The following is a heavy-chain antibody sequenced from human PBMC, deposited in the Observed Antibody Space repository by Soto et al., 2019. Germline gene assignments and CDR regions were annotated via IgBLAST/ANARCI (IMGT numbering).Heavy chain of an antibody. V-gene: IGHV3-30*18. J-gene: IGHJ4*02. Sequence: QVQLVESGGGVVQPGRSLRLSCAASGFTFSSYGMHWVRQAPGKGLEWVAVISYDGSNKYYADSVKGRFTISRDNSKNPLYLQMNSLRAEDTAVYYCAKVRVGATIDYWGQGTLVTVSS. CDR3: AKVRVGATIDY. CDR1: GFTFSSYG. CDR2: ISYDGSNK. D-gene: IGHD1-26*01.